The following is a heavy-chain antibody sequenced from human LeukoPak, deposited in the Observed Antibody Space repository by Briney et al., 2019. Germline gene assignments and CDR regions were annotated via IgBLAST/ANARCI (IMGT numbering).Heavy chain of an antibody. D-gene: IGHD3-22*01. V-gene: IGHV1-69*13. CDR3: ARGTYYYDSSGYYYGYYYYGMDV. J-gene: IGHJ6*02. Sequence: SVKVSCKASGYTFTSYDINWVRQATGQGLEWMGGIIPIFGTANYAQKFQGRVTITADESTSTAYMELSSLRSEDTAVYYCARGTYYYDSSGYYYGYYYYGMDVWGQGTTVTVSS. CDR1: GYTFTSYD. CDR2: IIPIFGTA.